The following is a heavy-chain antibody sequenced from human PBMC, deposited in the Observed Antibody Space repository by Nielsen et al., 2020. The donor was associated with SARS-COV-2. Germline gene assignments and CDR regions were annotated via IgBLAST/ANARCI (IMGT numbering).Heavy chain of an antibody. J-gene: IGHJ4*02. CDR2: ISSSSSYK. V-gene: IGHV3-21*04. CDR1: GFTFSSYS. CDR3: AKDRRDGYNLPSHFDY. D-gene: IGHD5-24*01. Sequence: GESLKISCAASGFTFSSYSMNWVRQAPGKGLEWVSSISSSSSYKYYADSVKGRFTISRDNSKNTLYLQMNSLRAEDTAVYYCAKDRRDGYNLPSHFDYWGQGTLVTVSS.